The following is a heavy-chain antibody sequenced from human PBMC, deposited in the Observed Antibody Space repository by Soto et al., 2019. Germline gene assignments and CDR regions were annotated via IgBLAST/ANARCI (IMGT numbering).Heavy chain of an antibody. Sequence: QVQLQESGPGLVKPSQTLSLTCTVSGGSISSGGYYWSWIRQHPGKGLEWIGYIYYSGSTYYNPSLKSRVTISVDTPKNQFSLKLSSVTAADTAVYYCARGAAAGLKYNWFDPWGQGTLVTVSS. CDR2: IYYSGST. CDR3: ARGAAAGLKYNWFDP. D-gene: IGHD6-13*01. V-gene: IGHV4-31*03. CDR1: GGSISSGGYY. J-gene: IGHJ5*02.